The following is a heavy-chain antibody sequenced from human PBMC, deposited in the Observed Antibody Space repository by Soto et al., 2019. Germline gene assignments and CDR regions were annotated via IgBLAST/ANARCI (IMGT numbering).Heavy chain of an antibody. CDR3: ARVRIVGAREIDF. V-gene: IGHV1-18*04. CDR1: GYTFNRHG. J-gene: IGHJ4*02. D-gene: IGHD1-26*01. Sequence: ASVKVSCKASGYTFNRHGITWVRQAPGQGLGWMGWISGYNGDINYEQKFQGRVTLSSDTLTSTVYLELKSLRFDDTAVYYCARVRIVGAREIDFWGQGTLVTVSS. CDR2: ISGYNGDI.